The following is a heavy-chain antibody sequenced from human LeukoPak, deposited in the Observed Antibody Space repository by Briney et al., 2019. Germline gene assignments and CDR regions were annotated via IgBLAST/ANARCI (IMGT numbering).Heavy chain of an antibody. CDR3: ARVGGSPHYYYYYMDV. CDR2: IYYSGST. Sequence: SETLSLTCTVSGGSISSYYWSWIRQPPGKGLEWIGYIYYSGSTNYNPSLKSRVTISVDTSKNQFSLKLSSVTAADTAVYYCARVGGSPHYYYYYMDVWGKGTTVTISS. J-gene: IGHJ6*03. V-gene: IGHV4-59*01. CDR1: GGSISSYY. D-gene: IGHD3-16*01.